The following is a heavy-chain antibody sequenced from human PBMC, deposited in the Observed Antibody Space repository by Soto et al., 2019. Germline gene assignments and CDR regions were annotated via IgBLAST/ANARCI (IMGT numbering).Heavy chain of an antibody. CDR1: GYTLTELS. V-gene: IGHV1-24*01. Sequence: GASVKVSCKVSGYTLTELSMHWVRQAPGKGLEWMGGFDPEDGETIYAQKFQGRVTMTEDTSTDTAYMELSSLRSEDTAVYYCATEKDIVATIPNSAFDIWGQGTMVTVSS. J-gene: IGHJ3*02. CDR2: FDPEDGET. D-gene: IGHD5-12*01. CDR3: ATEKDIVATIPNSAFDI.